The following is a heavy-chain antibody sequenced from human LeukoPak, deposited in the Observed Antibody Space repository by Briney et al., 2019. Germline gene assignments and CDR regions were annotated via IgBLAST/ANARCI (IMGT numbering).Heavy chain of an antibody. CDR3: ARVTGDPWY. CDR2: IYYSGRT. V-gene: IGHV4-39*07. D-gene: IGHD4-17*01. J-gene: IGHJ4*02. Sequence: GKGLEWIGRIYYSGRTYYNPSLKSRVTISVDTSKNQFSLKLSSVTAADTPVYYYARVTGDPWYWGQGTLGTVSS.